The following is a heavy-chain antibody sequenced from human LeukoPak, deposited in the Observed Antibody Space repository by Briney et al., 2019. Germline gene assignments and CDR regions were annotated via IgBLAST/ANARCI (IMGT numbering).Heavy chain of an antibody. D-gene: IGHD3-22*01. CDR1: GYTFTDYY. Sequence: ASVKVSCKASGYTFTDYYMHWVRQAPGQGLEWMGIINPSGGSTGLAQKFQGRVTMTRDTSTSTVYMNLSSLRSEDTAVYYCARGRYQENYYDSSAFFYWGQGTLVTVSS. J-gene: IGHJ4*02. CDR3: ARGRYQENYYDSSAFFY. V-gene: IGHV1-46*01. CDR2: INPSGGST.